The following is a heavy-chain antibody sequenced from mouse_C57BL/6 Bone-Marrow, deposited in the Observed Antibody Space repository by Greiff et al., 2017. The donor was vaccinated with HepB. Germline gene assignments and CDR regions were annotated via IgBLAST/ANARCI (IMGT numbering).Heavy chain of an antibody. V-gene: IGHV1-39*01. Sequence: EVQLVESGPELVKPGASVKISCKASGYSFTDYNMNWVKQSNGKSLEWIGVINPNYGTPSYNQKFKGKATLTVDHSSSTAYMQLNSLTSEDSAVYYCARGGYYGSSYGWYFHVWGTGTTVTVSS. CDR2: INPNYGTP. J-gene: IGHJ1*02. CDR3: ARGGYYGSSYGWYFHV. CDR1: GYSFTDYN. D-gene: IGHD1-1*01.